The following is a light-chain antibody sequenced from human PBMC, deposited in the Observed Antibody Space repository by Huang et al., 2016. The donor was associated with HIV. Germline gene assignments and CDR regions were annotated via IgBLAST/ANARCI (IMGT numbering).Light chain of an antibody. CDR2: AAS. J-gene: IGKJ1*01. CDR3: QQYNNWPRT. CDR1: QSVSSN. V-gene: IGKV3-15*01. Sequence: EIVMTQSPATLSVSPGERATLSCSASQSVSSNLAWYQQKHGQAPRLLIYAASTRATGIPARFSGSGSGTEFTLTISSLQSEDFAVYYCQQYNNWPRTFGQGTKVEIK.